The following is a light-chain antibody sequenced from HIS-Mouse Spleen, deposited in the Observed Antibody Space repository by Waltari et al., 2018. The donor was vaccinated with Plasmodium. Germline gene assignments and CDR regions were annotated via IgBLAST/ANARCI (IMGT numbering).Light chain of an antibody. Sequence: QSALTQPRSVSGSPGPSVTISCTGTSSDVGGYNSVSWYPQHPGKAPKLMIYDVSKRPSGVPDRFSGSKSGNTASLTISGLQAEDEADYYCCSYAGSYTWVFGGGTKLTVL. CDR3: CSYAGSYTWV. CDR2: DVS. CDR1: SSDVGGYNS. J-gene: IGLJ3*02. V-gene: IGLV2-11*01.